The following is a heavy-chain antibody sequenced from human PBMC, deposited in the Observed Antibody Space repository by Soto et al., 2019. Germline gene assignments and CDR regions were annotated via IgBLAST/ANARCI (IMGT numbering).Heavy chain of an antibody. V-gene: IGHV1-3*01. Sequence: ASVKVSCKASGYNFINYAMHWVRQAPGQRLEWMGWINAGNGNTKYSQKFQGRVTITRDTSASTAYMELSSLRSEDTAVYYCARDGLYCGGDCYHYWYFDLWGR. J-gene: IGHJ2*01. CDR3: ARDGLYCGGDCYHYWYFDL. D-gene: IGHD2-21*02. CDR2: INAGNGNT. CDR1: GYNFINYA.